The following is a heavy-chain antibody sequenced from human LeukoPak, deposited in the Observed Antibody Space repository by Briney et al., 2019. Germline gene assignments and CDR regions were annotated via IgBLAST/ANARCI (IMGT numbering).Heavy chain of an antibody. CDR3: ARDSRVVTTDAFDI. D-gene: IGHD3-3*01. Sequence: GGSLRLSCAASGFTFSSYSMNWVRQAPGKGLEWVSSISSSSSYIYYADSVKGRFTISRDNAKNSLYLQMNSLRAEDTAVYYCARDSRVVTTDAFDIWGQGTMVTVSS. CDR2: ISSSSSYI. CDR1: GFTFSSYS. V-gene: IGHV3-21*01. J-gene: IGHJ3*02.